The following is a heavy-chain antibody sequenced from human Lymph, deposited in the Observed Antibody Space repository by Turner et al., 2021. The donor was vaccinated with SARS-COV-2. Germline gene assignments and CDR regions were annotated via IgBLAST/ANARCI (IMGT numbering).Heavy chain of an antibody. V-gene: IGHV3-43*02. D-gene: IGHD2-15*01. J-gene: IGHJ4*02. CDR2: ISGDGGGT. CDR1: GFTFEDYA. CDR3: AKDPGYCSGGSCYSRTYFDF. Sequence: GESGGGVVQPGRSLRLSCAASGFTFEDYAMHWVRQAPGKGLEWVSLISGDGGGTYYADSVKGRFTISRDNSKNSLSLQMNSLRAEDTALYYCAKDPGYCSGGSCYSRTYFDFWGQGTLVTVSA.